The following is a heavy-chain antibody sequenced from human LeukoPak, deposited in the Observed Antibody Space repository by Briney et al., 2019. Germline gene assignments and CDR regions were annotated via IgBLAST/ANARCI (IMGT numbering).Heavy chain of an antibody. CDR2: IDPSDSYT. D-gene: IGHD2-15*01. V-gene: IGHV5-10-1*01. CDR1: GYRFTSYW. CDR3: ARHCSGGGCHDAFDI. Sequence: GESLKISCKGSGYRFTSYWITWVRQMPGKGLVWMGRIDPSDSYTNYSPSFQGHVTFPADKSISAAYLQWSSLKASDSAMYYCARHCSGGGCHDAFDIWGQGTVVTVSS. J-gene: IGHJ3*02.